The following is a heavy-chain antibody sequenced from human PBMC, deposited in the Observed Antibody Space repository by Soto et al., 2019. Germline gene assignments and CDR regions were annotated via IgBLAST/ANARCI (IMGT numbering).Heavy chain of an antibody. CDR3: ARDSGWPILNFDN. CDR1: DFDFSSYG. Sequence: GGSLRLSCAASDFDFSSYGIHWVRQSPGKGLEWVAASSYDGRETLYADSAKGRFTVYKEMSKNTAFLQMNALRHEDTAVYFCARDSGWPILNFDNWGQGTPVTVSS. D-gene: IGHD3-10*01. J-gene: IGHJ4*02. V-gene: IGHV3-30*03. CDR2: SSYDGRET.